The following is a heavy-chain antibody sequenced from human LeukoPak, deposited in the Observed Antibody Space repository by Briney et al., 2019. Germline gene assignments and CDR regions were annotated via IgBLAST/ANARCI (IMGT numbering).Heavy chain of an antibody. CDR3: ARGNYDILTGQNWFDP. J-gene: IGHJ5*02. CDR1: GFTFSSYW. V-gene: IGHV3-74*01. CDR2: INSDGSST. Sequence: PGGSLRLSCAASGFTFSSYWMHWVRQAPGKGLVWASRINSDGSSTSYADSVKGRFTISRDNAKNTLYLQMNSLRAEDTAVYYCARGNYDILTGQNWFDPWGQGTLVTVSS. D-gene: IGHD3-9*01.